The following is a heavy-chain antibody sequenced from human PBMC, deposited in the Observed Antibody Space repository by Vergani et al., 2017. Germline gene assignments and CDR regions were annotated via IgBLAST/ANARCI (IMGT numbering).Heavy chain of an antibody. V-gene: IGHV4-39*01. Sequence: QLQLQESGPGLVKPSETLSLLCTVSGGSINPSSSFWGWIRQSPGKGLEWIGSINYVGRTYYIPSLQSRATVFVDTSKKQFSLNLTSVTAADTAVYYCARGGGDNWYFDLWGRGTLVTVSS. D-gene: IGHD3-16*01. CDR2: INYVGRT. J-gene: IGHJ2*01. CDR1: GGSINPSSSF. CDR3: ARGGGDNWYFDL.